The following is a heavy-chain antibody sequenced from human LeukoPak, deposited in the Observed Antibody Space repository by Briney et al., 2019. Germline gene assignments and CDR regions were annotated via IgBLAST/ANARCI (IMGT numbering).Heavy chain of an antibody. J-gene: IGHJ4*02. Sequence: SQTLSLTCVISGDGVSRNTAGCSWLRPSPSRGLGWLGRTYYRSRWYSDFAPSVKNRITINPDTSKNQFSLQLNSVTPEDTAVYYCARLSEMLRGPEVIYYFEHWGQGTLVTVSS. CDR1: GDGVSRNTAG. D-gene: IGHD3-10*01. CDR3: ARLSEMLRGPEVIYYFEH. V-gene: IGHV6-1*01. CDR2: TYYRSRWYS.